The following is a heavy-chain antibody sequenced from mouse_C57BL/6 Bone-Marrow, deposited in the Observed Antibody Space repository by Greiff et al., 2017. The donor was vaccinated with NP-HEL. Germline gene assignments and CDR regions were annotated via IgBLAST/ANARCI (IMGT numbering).Heavy chain of an antibody. CDR1: GFTFSSYA. D-gene: IGHD2-14*01. J-gene: IGHJ2*01. V-gene: IGHV5-4*01. CDR2: ISDGGSYT. Sequence: EVQLQQSGGGLVKPGGSLKLSCAASGFTFSSYAMSWVRQTPEKRLEWVATISDGGSYTYYPDNVKGRFTISRDNAKNNLYLQMSHLKSEDTAMYYCARGGVPYFDYWGQGTTLTVSS. CDR3: ARGGVPYFDY.